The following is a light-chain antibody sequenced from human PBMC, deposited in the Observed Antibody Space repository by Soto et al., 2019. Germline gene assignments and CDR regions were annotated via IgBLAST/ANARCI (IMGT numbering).Light chain of an antibody. CDR1: QSINTY. J-gene: IGKJ2*01. CDR3: QQSYTMPYV. Sequence: DIQMTQSPSSLSASVGDRVTIACRASQSINTYLIWFQQKPGKAPKLLIYASSTLQTGVPSRFAGSGSGTDFTLTIISLQPEDYATYFCQQSYTMPYVFGPGTKVDIK. V-gene: IGKV1-39*01. CDR2: ASS.